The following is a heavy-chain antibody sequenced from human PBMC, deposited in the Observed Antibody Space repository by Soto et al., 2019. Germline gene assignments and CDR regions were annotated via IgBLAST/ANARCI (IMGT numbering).Heavy chain of an antibody. CDR1: GGTFSSYT. CDR2: IIPILGIA. V-gene: IGHV1-69*08. J-gene: IGHJ3*01. CDR3: AREGCSGGSCDYLDAFDC. Sequence: QVQLVQSGAEVKKPGPSVKVSCKASGGTFSSYTISWVRQAPGQGLERMGRIIPILGIANYAQKFQGRVTITADQATGTAYMVRSSLRSEDTAVYYCAREGCSGGSCDYLDAFDCWGQGTMVTVSS. D-gene: IGHD2-15*01.